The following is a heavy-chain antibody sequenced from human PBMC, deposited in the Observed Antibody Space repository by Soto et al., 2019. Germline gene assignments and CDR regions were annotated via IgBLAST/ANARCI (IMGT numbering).Heavy chain of an antibody. V-gene: IGHV1-8*01. Sequence: ASVKVSCKASGYTFTSYDINWVRQATGQGLEWMGWMNPNSGNTGYAQKFQGRVTMTRNTSISTAYMELSSLRSEDTAVYYCARGCSSNSCYALDLYYYGMDVWGQGTTVTVSS. J-gene: IGHJ6*02. CDR1: GYTFTSYD. D-gene: IGHD2-2*01. CDR3: ARGCSSNSCYALDLYYYGMDV. CDR2: MNPNSGNT.